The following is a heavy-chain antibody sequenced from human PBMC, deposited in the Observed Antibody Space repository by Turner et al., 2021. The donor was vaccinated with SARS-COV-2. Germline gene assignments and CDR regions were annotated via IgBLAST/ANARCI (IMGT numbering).Heavy chain of an antibody. CDR3: ARQAAVQISMVRHDYYDGMDV. Sequence: EVQLVEYGGGLVKPGGSLRRSCAASGYTCSSSGMNWVRQAPGKVLGCVSAIGRSSSYIYDADTVKGRFTISRDNAKISLYRQMNRLRAEHTTVYYCARQAAVQISMVRHDYYDGMDVWGQGTTVTVSS. V-gene: IGHV3-21*01. CDR1: GYTCSSSG. J-gene: IGHJ6*02. CDR2: IGRSSSYI. D-gene: IGHD3-10*01.